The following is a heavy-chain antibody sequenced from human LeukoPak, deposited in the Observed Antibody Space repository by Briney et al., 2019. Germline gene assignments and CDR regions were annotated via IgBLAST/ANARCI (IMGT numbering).Heavy chain of an antibody. CDR3: AREVLRIASAFDH. D-gene: IGHD6-13*01. Sequence: GGSLRLSCAPSGFTFSTYWMSWVRQAPGKGLEWVANIKEDGSEKHYVDSVKGRFTIFRDNAKNSLSLQMNSLRDDDTAVYYCAREVLRIASAFDHWGQGTLVTVSS. CDR2: IKEDGSEK. V-gene: IGHV3-7*03. CDR1: GFTFSTYW. J-gene: IGHJ4*02.